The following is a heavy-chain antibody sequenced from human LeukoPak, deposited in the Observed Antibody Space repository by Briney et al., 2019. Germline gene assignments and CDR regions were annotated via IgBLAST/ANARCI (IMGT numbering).Heavy chain of an antibody. CDR3: AKDPYDILTGYYWYF. CDR2: ISGSGGST. J-gene: IGHJ4*02. D-gene: IGHD3-9*01. V-gene: IGHV3-23*01. CDR1: GFTFSSYA. Sequence: PGGSLRLSCAASGFTFSSYAMSWVRQAPGKGLEWVSAISGSGGSTYYADSVKGRFTISRDNSKNTLYLQMNSPRAEDTAVYYCAKDPYDILTGYYWYFWGQGTLVTVSS.